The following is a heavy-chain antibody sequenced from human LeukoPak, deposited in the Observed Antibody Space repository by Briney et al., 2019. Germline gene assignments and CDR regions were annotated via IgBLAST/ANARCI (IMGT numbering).Heavy chain of an antibody. Sequence: GGSLRLSCAASGFTFDDYAMHWVRQAPGKGLEWVSGISWNSGSIGYADSVKGRFTISRDNAKNSLYLQMNSLRAEDTALYYCAKGPAKWLRFGPYDYWRQGTLVTVSS. J-gene: IGHJ4*02. CDR1: GFTFDDYA. D-gene: IGHD5-12*01. CDR2: ISWNSGSI. V-gene: IGHV3-9*01. CDR3: AKGPAKWLRFGPYDY.